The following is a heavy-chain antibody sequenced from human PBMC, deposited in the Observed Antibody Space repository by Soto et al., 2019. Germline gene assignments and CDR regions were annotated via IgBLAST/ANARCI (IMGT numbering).Heavy chain of an antibody. V-gene: IGHV1-18*01. Sequence: GASVKVSCKASGYTFTSYGISWVRQAPGQGLEWMGWISAYNGNTNYAQKLQGRVTMTTDTSTSTAYMELRSLRSDDTAVYCCARGSGSYYYYYGMDVWGQGTTVTVSS. D-gene: IGHD1-26*01. CDR3: ARGSGSYYYYYGMDV. CDR2: ISAYNGNT. J-gene: IGHJ6*02. CDR1: GYTFTSYG.